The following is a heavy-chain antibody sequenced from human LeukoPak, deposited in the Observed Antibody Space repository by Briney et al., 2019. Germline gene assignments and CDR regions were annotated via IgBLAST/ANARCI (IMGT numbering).Heavy chain of an antibody. D-gene: IGHD3-3*01. Sequence: PGGSLRLSCAASGFTFSTYWMHWVRQAPGKGLVWVSRIDRDGSSTTYADSVKGRFTISRDNAKNTLFLQMNSLRAEDTAVYYCARVKGHYDFWSAALTKDYGMDVWGQGTTVTVSS. CDR1: GFTFSTYW. CDR3: ARVKGHYDFWSAALTKDYGMDV. J-gene: IGHJ6*02. V-gene: IGHV3-74*01. CDR2: IDRDGSST.